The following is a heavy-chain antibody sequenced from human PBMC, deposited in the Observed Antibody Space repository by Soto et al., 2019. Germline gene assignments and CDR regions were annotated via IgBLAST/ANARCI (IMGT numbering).Heavy chain of an antibody. D-gene: IGHD3-10*01. Sequence: ASVKVSCKASGYTFTSYDINWVRQATGQGLEWMGWMNPNSGNTGYAQKFQGRVTMTRNTSISTAYMELSSLRSEDTAVYYCARGQAVGLWFGELSLNWFDPWGQGTLVTVSS. CDR2: MNPNSGNT. V-gene: IGHV1-8*01. J-gene: IGHJ5*02. CDR1: GYTFTSYD. CDR3: ARGQAVGLWFGELSLNWFDP.